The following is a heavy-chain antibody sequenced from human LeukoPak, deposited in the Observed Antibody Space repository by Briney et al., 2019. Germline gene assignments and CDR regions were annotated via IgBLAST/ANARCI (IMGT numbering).Heavy chain of an antibody. J-gene: IGHJ3*02. V-gene: IGHV4-4*07. CDR3: ARDLTIFGVVINAFDI. D-gene: IGHD3-3*01. CDR1: GGSISSYY. Sequence: SSETLSLTCTVSGGSISSYYWSWIRQPAGKGLEWIGRIYTSGSTNYNPSLKSRVTMSVDTSKNQFSLKLSSVTAADTAVYYCARDLTIFGVVINAFDIWGQGTMVTVSS. CDR2: IYTSGST.